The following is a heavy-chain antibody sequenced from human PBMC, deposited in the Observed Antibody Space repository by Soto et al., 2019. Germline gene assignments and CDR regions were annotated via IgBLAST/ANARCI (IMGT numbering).Heavy chain of an antibody. CDR1: GFTFSNFG. J-gene: IGHJ4*02. CDR2: ISSDGGDK. V-gene: IGHV3-30*03. Sequence: QVQLVESGGGVVQPGRSPRLSCAASGFTFSNFGMHWVRQAPGKGLEWVAVISSDGGDKYYSHSVKDRFTISRDNSKNTLFLQMNSLRVEDTAVYYCVQGSEVASQELDHWVQGILVTVSS. CDR3: VQGSEVASQELDH. D-gene: IGHD2-15*01.